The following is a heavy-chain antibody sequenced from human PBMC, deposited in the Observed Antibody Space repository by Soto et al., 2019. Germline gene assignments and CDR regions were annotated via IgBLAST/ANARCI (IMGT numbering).Heavy chain of an antibody. J-gene: IGHJ4*02. Sequence: ASVKVSCKASGYTFTSYYMHWVRQAPGQGLEWMGIINPSGGSTSYAQKFQGRVTMTRDTSTSTVYMELSSLRSEDTAVYYCAREGESSGWYAKYYFDYWGQGTLVTVSS. D-gene: IGHD6-19*01. V-gene: IGHV1-46*03. CDR3: AREGESSGWYAKYYFDY. CDR1: GYTFTSYY. CDR2: INPSGGST.